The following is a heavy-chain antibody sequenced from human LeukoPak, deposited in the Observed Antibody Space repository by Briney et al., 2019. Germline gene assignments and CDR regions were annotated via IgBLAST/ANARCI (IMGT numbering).Heavy chain of an antibody. Sequence: SGTLSLTCTVSGGSISSSTYLWDWIRQPPGKGLEWIGEINHSGSTNYNPSLKSRVTISVDTSKNQFSLKLSSVTAADTAVYYCARGDSSSWYPSTYYYGMDVWGQGTTVTVSS. V-gene: IGHV4-39*07. CDR1: GGSISSSTYL. CDR2: INHSGST. J-gene: IGHJ6*02. D-gene: IGHD6-13*01. CDR3: ARGDSSSWYPSTYYYGMDV.